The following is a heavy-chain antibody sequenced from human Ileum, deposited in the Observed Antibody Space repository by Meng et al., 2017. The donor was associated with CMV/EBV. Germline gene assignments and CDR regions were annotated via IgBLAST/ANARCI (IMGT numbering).Heavy chain of an antibody. J-gene: IGHJ4*02. Sequence: QVQRQESGPGLVKPSATPSLTCTVSGGSISTNSDYWGWVRQPPGKGLEWIATVHYTGTTYYNPSLKSPVIISIDTSKNQFSLRLTSVTAADTAVYYCARDRTVGPTPDGSLGAWGQGTLVTASS. CDR1: GGSISTNSDY. D-gene: IGHD1-26*01. CDR3: ARDRTVGPTPDGSLGA. CDR2: VHYTGTT. V-gene: IGHV4-39*07.